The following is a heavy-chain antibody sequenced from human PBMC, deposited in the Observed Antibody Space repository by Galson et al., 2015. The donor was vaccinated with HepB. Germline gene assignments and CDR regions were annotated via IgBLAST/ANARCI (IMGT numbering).Heavy chain of an antibody. Sequence: SLRLSCAASGLTFSNAWMNWVRQAPGKGLEWVGRIKSKSDGGTTDYAAPVKGRFTISRDDSKNTLYLQMNSLKTEDTAVYYCTTGRWDCYMDVWGKGTTVTVSS. CDR1: GLTFSNAW. CDR3: TTGRWDCYMDV. J-gene: IGHJ6*03. CDR2: IKSKSDGGTT. V-gene: IGHV3-15*07. D-gene: IGHD5-24*01.